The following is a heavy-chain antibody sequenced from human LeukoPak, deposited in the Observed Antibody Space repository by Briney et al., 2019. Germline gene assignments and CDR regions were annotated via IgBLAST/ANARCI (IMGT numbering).Heavy chain of an antibody. CDR1: GYTFTGYY. CDR2: INPNSGGT. D-gene: IGHD3-9*01. Sequence: GASVKVSYKASGYTFTGYYMHWVRQAPGQGLEWMGRINPNSGGTNYAQKFQGRVTMTRDTSISTAYMELSRLRSDDTAVYYCARDHNPYIPIDKFDTYNWFDPWGQGTLVTVSS. V-gene: IGHV1-2*06. J-gene: IGHJ5*02. CDR3: ARDHNPYIPIDKFDTYNWFDP.